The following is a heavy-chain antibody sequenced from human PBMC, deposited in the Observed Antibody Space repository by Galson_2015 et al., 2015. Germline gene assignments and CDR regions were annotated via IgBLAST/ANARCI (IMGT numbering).Heavy chain of an antibody. CDR3: ARVIGTTLGDAFDL. D-gene: IGHD1-20*01. Sequence: SLRLSCAASGFTFSSYWMNWVRQAPGKGLVWVSRIKSDGSSATYADSVKGRFTISRDNARNTLYLQMNSLRAGDTAVYSCARVIGTTLGDAFDLWGRGTMVTVPS. CDR2: IKSDGSSA. CDR1: GFTFSSYW. V-gene: IGHV3-74*03. J-gene: IGHJ3*01.